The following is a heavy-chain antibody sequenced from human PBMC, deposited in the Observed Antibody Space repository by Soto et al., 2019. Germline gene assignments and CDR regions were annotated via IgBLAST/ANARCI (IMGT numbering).Heavy chain of an antibody. J-gene: IGHJ5*02. D-gene: IGHD3-10*01. Sequence: FGLTLVNPTQTLALTFTFSGFSLSSSGVGKGWIRQPPGKALEWLALIYWDDDKRYNPSLKSRLTITKDTSKNQVVLTMTNMDPVDTATYFCVHTRGTLWFGESQRQGFDPWGQGTLVTVPS. CDR3: VHTRGTLWFGESQRQGFDP. CDR2: IYWDDDK. V-gene: IGHV2-5*02. CDR1: GFSLSSSGVG.